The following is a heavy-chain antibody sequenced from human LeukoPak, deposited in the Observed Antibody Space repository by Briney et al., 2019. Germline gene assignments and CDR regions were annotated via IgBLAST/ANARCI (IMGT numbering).Heavy chain of an antibody. D-gene: IGHD3-9*01. J-gene: IGHJ4*02. Sequence: ASAKVPCKASGGTFSSYAISWVRQAPGQGLEWMGRIIPIFGTANYAQKFQGRVTITTDESTSTAYMELSSLRSEDTAVYYCARGGRYFDWPYFDYWGQGTLVTVSS. CDR2: IIPIFGTA. CDR1: GGTFSSYA. V-gene: IGHV1-69*05. CDR3: ARGGRYFDWPYFDY.